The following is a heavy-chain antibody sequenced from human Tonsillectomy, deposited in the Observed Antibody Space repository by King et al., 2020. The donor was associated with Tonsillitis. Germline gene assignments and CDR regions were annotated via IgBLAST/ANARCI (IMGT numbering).Heavy chain of an antibody. D-gene: IGHD3-22*01. Sequence: HVQLVQSGGGLVKPGGSLRLSCAASGFTFSDYYMSWIRQAPGKGLEWGSYISSSSSYTNYADSVKGRFTISRDNAKNSLYLQMNSLRAEDTAVYYCAREGIVGDYYDSYAFDIWGQGTMVTVSS. CDR1: GFTFSDYY. V-gene: IGHV3-11*05. J-gene: IGHJ3*02. CDR2: ISSSSSYT. CDR3: AREGIVGDYYDSYAFDI.